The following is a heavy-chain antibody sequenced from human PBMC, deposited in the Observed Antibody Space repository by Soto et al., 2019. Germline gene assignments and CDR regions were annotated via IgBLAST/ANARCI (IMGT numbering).Heavy chain of an antibody. CDR3: AREGGHSSSWYVPFDY. V-gene: IGHV4-59*01. CDR2: IYYSGST. Sequence: QVQLQESGPGLVKPSETLSLTCTVSGGSISSYYWSWIRQPPGKGLEWIGYIYYSGSTNYNPSLNSRVTISVDTSKNQFSRKLSSVTAADTAVYYCAREGGHSSSWYVPFDYWGQGTLVTVSS. J-gene: IGHJ4*02. D-gene: IGHD6-13*01. CDR1: GGSISSYY.